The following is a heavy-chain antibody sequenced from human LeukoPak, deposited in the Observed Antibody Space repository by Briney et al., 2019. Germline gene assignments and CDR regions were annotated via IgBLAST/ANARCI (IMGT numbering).Heavy chain of an antibody. Sequence: PSETLSLTCTVSGGSISSYYWSWIRQPPGKGLEWIGDIYYSGSTNYNPSLKSRVTISVDTSKNQFSLRLSSVTAADTAVYYCARVWDYYDSSGYYRRGDAFDIWGQGTMVTVSS. CDR2: IYYSGST. J-gene: IGHJ3*02. CDR1: GGSISSYY. CDR3: ARVWDYYDSSGYYRRGDAFDI. V-gene: IGHV4-59*01. D-gene: IGHD3-22*01.